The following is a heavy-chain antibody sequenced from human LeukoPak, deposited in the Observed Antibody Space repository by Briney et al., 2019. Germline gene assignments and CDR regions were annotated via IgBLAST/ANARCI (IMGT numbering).Heavy chain of an antibody. CDR3: ARGAAAGKFYYYYGMDV. J-gene: IGHJ6*02. CDR2: ISAYNGNT. V-gene: IGHV1-18*01. Sequence: GASVKVSCKASGYTFTSYGISWVRQATGQGLEWMGWISAYNGNTNYAQKLQGRVTMTTDTSTSTAYMELRSLRSDDTAVYYCARGAAAGKFYYYYGMDVWGQGTTVTVSS. D-gene: IGHD6-13*01. CDR1: GYTFTSYG.